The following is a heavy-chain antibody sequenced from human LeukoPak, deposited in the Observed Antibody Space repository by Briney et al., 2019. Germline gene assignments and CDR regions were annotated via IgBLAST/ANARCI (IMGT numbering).Heavy chain of an antibody. V-gene: IGHV1-46*01. J-gene: IGHJ6*02. CDR1: GYTFTSYY. D-gene: IGHD3-10*01. CDR2: INPSGGST. CDR3: ARSHPDVTMVRGAQNYGMDV. Sequence: GASVKVSCKASGYTFTSYYMHWVRQAPGQGLEWMGIINPSGGSTNYAQKFQGRVTMTRDTSISTAYMELSRLRSDDTAVYYCARSHPDVTMVRGAQNYGMDVWGQGTTVTVSS.